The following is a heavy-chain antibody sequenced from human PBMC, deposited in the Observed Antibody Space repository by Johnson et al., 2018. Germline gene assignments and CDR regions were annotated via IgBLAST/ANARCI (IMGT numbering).Heavy chain of an antibody. CDR1: GGSINGYY. Sequence: QVQLQESGPGLVRPSETLSLTCTVSGGSINGYYWSWIRQPLGKGLEWIGYMYYRRSTNYNPSLKSRVIMSADTSKNQFSLKLGSVTAGDTAVYYWARGATYGSSGYSPEDGFDIWGQGTMVTVSS. J-gene: IGHJ3*02. D-gene: IGHD3-22*01. V-gene: IGHV4-59*01. CDR3: ARGATYGSSGYSPEDGFDI. CDR2: MYYRRST.